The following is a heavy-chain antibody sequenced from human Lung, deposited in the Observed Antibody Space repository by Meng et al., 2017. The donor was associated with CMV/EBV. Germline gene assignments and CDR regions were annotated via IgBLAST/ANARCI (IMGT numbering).Heavy chain of an antibody. CDR1: GFTFDTHG. CDR3: AKDQLLFGGPNAYFDD. Sequence: GGSXRLXCAASGFTFDTHGMHWVRQAPGKGLEWVAFIRHDGSTTFYGDSVKGRFTISRDNSKNTLYLQMNSLRAEETAVYYCAKDQLLFGGPNAYFDDWRQGTLVTVSS. D-gene: IGHD3-16*01. V-gene: IGHV3-30*02. J-gene: IGHJ4*02. CDR2: IRHDGSTT.